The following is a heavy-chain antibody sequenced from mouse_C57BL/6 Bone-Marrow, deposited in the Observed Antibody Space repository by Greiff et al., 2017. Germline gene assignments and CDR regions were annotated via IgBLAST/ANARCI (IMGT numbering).Heavy chain of an antibody. J-gene: IGHJ1*03. CDR3: ASLTTVVSYWYFDV. Sequence: DVKLVESGGGLVQPGGSLSLSCAASGFTFTDYYMSWVRQPPGKALEWLGFIRNKANGYTTEYSASVKGRFTISRDNSQSILYLQMNALRAEDSATYYCASLTTVVSYWYFDVGGTGTTVTVSS. CDR2: IRNKANGYTT. CDR1: GFTFTDYY. V-gene: IGHV7-3*01. D-gene: IGHD1-1*01.